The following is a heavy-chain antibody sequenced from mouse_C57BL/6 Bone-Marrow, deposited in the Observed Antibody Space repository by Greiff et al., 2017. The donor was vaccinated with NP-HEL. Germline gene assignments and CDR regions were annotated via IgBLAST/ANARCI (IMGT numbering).Heavy chain of an antibody. CDR1: GFNIKDYY. CDR2: IDPEDGET. CDR3: AVYSNYDYFDY. J-gene: IGHJ2*01. D-gene: IGHD2-5*01. Sequence: EVQVVESGAELVKPGASVKLSCTASGFNIKDYYMHWVKQRTEQGLEWIGRIDPEDGETKYAPKFQGKATITADTSSDTAYLQLSSLTSEDTAVYYCAVYSNYDYFDYWGQGTTLTVSS. V-gene: IGHV14-2*01.